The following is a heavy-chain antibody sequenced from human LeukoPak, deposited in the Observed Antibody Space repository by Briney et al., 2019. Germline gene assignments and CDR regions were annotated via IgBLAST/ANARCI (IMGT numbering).Heavy chain of an antibody. J-gene: IGHJ6*04. CDR2: INHSGST. CDR3: ARMRAAMAYYYYGMDV. V-gene: IGHV4-34*01. Sequence: PSETLSLTCAVYGGSFSGYYWSWIRQPPGKGLEWIGEINHSGSTNYNPSLKSRVTISVDTSKNQISLKLSSVTAADTAVYYCARMRAAMAYYYYGMDVWGKGTTVTVSS. CDR1: GGSFSGYY. D-gene: IGHD5-18*01.